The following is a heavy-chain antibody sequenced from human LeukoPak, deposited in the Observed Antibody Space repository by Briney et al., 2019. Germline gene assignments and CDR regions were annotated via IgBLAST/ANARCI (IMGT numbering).Heavy chain of an antibody. J-gene: IGHJ4*02. Sequence: GGSLRLSCAASGFSFSNVWMIWVRQAPGKGLEWVGRIKSKGDGGTIDYAAPVKGRFTISRDDSKNTLNLEVNSLTTEDTAVYYCTTIGLTMIAACDYWGQGTLVTVSS. CDR1: GFSFSNVW. D-gene: IGHD3-22*01. CDR3: TTIGLTMIAACDY. CDR2: IKSKGDGGTI. V-gene: IGHV3-15*01.